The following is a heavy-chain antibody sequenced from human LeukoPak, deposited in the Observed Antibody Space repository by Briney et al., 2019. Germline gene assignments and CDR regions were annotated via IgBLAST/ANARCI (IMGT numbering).Heavy chain of an antibody. CDR2: IIPIFGTA. V-gene: IGHV1-69*05. CDR3: ARGLYYDFWSGQKGDYYFDY. D-gene: IGHD3-3*01. Sequence: SVKVSCKASGGTFSSYAISWVRQAPGQGLEWMGGIIPIFGTANYAQKFQGRVTITTDESTSTAYMELSSLRSEDTAVYYCARGLYYDFWSGQKGDYYFDYWGQGTLVTVSS. CDR1: GGTFSSYA. J-gene: IGHJ4*02.